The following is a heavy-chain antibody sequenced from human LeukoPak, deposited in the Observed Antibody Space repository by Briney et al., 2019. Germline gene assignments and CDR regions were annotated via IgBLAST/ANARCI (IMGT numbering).Heavy chain of an antibody. CDR2: IYYSGST. CDR3: ARVITMVRGVIIYWFDP. J-gene: IGHJ5*02. CDR1: GGSISSSSYY. V-gene: IGHV4-61*01. D-gene: IGHD3-10*01. Sequence: SETLSLTCTVSGGSISSSSYYWSWIRQPPGKGLEWIGYIYYSGSTNYNPSLKSRVTISVDTSKNQFSLKLSSVTAADTAVYYCARVITMVRGVIIYWFDPWGQGTLVTVSS.